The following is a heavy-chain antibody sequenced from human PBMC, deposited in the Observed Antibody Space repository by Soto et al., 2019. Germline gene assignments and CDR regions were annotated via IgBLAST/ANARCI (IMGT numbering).Heavy chain of an antibody. J-gene: IGHJ4*02. CDR2: VSHSGNT. V-gene: IGHV4-34*01. CDR1: GGSFTGHF. CDR3: ARGNLAAAPDY. Sequence: PSETLSLTCTVSGGSFTGHFWSWVRQPPGKGLEWIGEVSHSGNTKYYPSLRSRVTLSVDSSKNQFSLKLSSVTAADTAVYYCARGNLAAAPDYWGQGTLVTVSS. D-gene: IGHD6-13*01.